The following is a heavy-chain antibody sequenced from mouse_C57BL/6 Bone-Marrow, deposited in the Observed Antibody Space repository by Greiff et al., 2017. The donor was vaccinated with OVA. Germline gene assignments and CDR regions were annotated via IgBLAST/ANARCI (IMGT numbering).Heavy chain of an antibody. V-gene: IGHV1-80*01. Sequence: QVQLQQSGAELVKPGASVKISCKASGYAFSSYWMNWVKQRPGKGLEWIGQIYPGDGDTNYNGKFKGKATLTADKSSSTAYMQLSSLTSEDSAVYFCERYNYGSGAMDYWGQGTSVTVSS. J-gene: IGHJ4*01. CDR2: IYPGDGDT. D-gene: IGHD1-1*01. CDR1: GYAFSSYW. CDR3: ERYNYGSGAMDY.